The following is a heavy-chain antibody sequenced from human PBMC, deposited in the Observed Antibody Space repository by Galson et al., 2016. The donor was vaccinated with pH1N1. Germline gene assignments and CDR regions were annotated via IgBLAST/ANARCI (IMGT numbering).Heavy chain of an antibody. CDR3: ARSRTIWSGYYDAPHLDY. CDR1: GGSISSYY. D-gene: IGHD3-3*01. V-gene: IGHV4-4*07. Sequence: SETLSLTCTVSGGSISSYYWNWIRQPAGKGLEWIGRIYTTGSTNYNPSLKSRVAMSIDMSKNQFSLKLSSVTAADTAVYYCARSRTIWSGYYDAPHLDYWGQGTLVPVSS. CDR2: IYTTGST. J-gene: IGHJ4*02.